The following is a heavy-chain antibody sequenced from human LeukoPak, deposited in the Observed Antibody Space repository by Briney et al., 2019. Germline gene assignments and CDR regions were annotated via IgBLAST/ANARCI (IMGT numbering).Heavy chain of an antibody. CDR3: ARREDYYGSGSYYFDY. CDR1: GFTFRTVN. Sequence: GSLRLSCAASGFTFRTVNMNWVRQAPGKGLEGVSSISGSNSYIHYADSVKGRFTISRDNAENSLYLQMNSLRVEDTAVYYCARREDYYGSGSYYFDYWGQGTLVTVSS. J-gene: IGHJ4*02. V-gene: IGHV3-21*01. CDR2: ISGSNSYI. D-gene: IGHD3-10*01.